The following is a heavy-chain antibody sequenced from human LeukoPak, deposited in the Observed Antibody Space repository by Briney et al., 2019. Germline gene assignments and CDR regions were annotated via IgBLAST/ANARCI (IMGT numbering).Heavy chain of an antibody. Sequence: SGRSLRLSCAASGFTFGDYAIHWVRQGPGKGLEWVSGTSWNSGSIGYADSVKGRFTISRDNAKNSLYLQMNSLRAEDTALYYCAIALLCGTINCQGDDFDIWGQGTMVTVSS. CDR1: GFTFGDYA. D-gene: IGHD2-21*01. J-gene: IGHJ3*02. V-gene: IGHV3-9*01. CDR3: AIALLCGTINCQGDDFDI. CDR2: TSWNSGSI.